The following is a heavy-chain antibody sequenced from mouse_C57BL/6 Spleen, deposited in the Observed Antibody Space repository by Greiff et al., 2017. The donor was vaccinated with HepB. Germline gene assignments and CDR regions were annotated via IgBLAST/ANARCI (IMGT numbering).Heavy chain of an antibody. J-gene: IGHJ1*03. CDR3: AREDYGKPYFDV. V-gene: IGHV1-22*01. CDR1: GYTFTDYN. Sequence: EVQLQQSGPELVKPGASVKMSCKASGYTFTDYNMHWVKQSHGKSLEWIGYINPNNGGTSYNQKFKGKATLTVNKSSSTAYMELRSLTSEDSAVYYCAREDYGKPYFDVWGTRTTVTVSS. D-gene: IGHD1-1*01. CDR2: INPNNGGT.